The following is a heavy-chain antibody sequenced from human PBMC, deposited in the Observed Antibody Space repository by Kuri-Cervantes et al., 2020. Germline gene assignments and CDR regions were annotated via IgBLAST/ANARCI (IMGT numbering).Heavy chain of an antibody. D-gene: IGHD2-15*01. V-gene: IGHV3-66*01. Sequence: GGSLRLSCAASGFTVSSNYMSWVRQAPGKGLEWVSVIYSGGSTYYADSVKGRFTISRDNSKNTLYLQMNSLRDEDTAVYYCARGYCGGGSCYLFFDYWGQGTLVTVSS. CDR1: GFTVSSNY. CDR3: ARGYCGGGSCYLFFDY. CDR2: IYSGGST. J-gene: IGHJ4*02.